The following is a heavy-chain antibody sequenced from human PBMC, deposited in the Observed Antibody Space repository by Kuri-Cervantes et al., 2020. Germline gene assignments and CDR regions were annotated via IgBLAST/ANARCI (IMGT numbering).Heavy chain of an antibody. Sequence: GESLKISCAASGFTFSSYSMNWVRQAPGKGLEWVAVIWYDGSNKYYADSVKGRFTISRDNSKNTLYLQMNSLRAEDTAVYYCARSAGFCSGSHCYSDYNYAMDVWGQGTTVTVSS. CDR1: GFTFSSYS. D-gene: IGHD2-15*01. V-gene: IGHV3-33*08. CDR3: ARSAGFCSGSHCYSDYNYAMDV. J-gene: IGHJ6*02. CDR2: IWYDGSNK.